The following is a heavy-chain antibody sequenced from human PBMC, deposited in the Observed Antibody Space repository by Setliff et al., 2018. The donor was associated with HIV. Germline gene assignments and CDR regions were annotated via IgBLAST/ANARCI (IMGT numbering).Heavy chain of an antibody. Sequence: PSETLSLTCTVSGASISSSSHHWAWIRQPPGKGLEYIGNIYYTGSTHHNPSLESRVATSVDTSKNQFSLKLSSVTAADTAVYYCARHSIAVVIGVPERDDAFDIWGHGTMVTVSS. CDR3: ARHSIAVVIGVPERDDAFDI. J-gene: IGHJ3*02. D-gene: IGHD2-21*01. CDR1: GASISSSSHH. V-gene: IGHV4-39*01. CDR2: IYYTGST.